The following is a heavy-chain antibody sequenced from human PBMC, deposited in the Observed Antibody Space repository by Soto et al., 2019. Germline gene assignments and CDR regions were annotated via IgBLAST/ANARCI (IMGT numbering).Heavy chain of an antibody. D-gene: IGHD3-10*01. CDR2: FDPEDGET. CDR3: ATSSWFGELLPPYYYYYGMDV. J-gene: IGHJ6*02. V-gene: IGHV1-24*01. CDR1: GYTLTELS. Sequence: ASVKVPCKVSGYTLTELSMHWVRQAPGKGLEWMGGFDPEDGETIYAQKFQGRVTMTEDTSTDTAYMELSSLRSEDTAVYYCATSSWFGELLPPYYYYYGMDVWGQGTTVTVSS.